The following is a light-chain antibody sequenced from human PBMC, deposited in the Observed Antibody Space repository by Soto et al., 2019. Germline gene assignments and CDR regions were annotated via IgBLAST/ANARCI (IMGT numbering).Light chain of an antibody. CDR2: GAS. V-gene: IGKV3-20*01. CDR3: QQYGSSPIFT. Sequence: EIVMTQSPATLSVSPGERATLSCRASQSVRSSYLAWYQQQPGQAPRLLIYGASSRATGIPDRFSGSGSGTDFTLTISRLEPEDFAVYYCQQYGSSPIFTVGPGTKVDIK. CDR1: QSVRSSY. J-gene: IGKJ3*01.